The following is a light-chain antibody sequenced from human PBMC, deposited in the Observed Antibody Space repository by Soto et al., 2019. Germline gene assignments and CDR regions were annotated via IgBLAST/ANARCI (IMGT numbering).Light chain of an antibody. CDR3: LQDYNYPRT. CDR1: QDIRND. J-gene: IGKJ1*01. Sequence: AIQMTQSPSSLSASVGDRVTITCRTSQDIRNDVSWYQQKPGRAPKLLISGASSLQSGVPSRFSGSGSATDFTLTISSLQPEDFATYYCLQDYNYPRTFAQGTKVEIK. V-gene: IGKV1-6*01. CDR2: GAS.